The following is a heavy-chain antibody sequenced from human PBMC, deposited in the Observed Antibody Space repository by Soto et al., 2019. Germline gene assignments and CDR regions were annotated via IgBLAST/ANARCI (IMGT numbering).Heavy chain of an antibody. Sequence: SETLSLTCTVSGGSISSGGYYWSWIRQHPGRGLEWIGYIYYSGSTYYNPSLKSRVTISVDTSKNQFSLKLSSVTAADTAVYYCARVEATDYYGMGVWGQGTTVTVSS. CDR1: GGSISSGGYY. J-gene: IGHJ6*02. D-gene: IGHD1-26*01. CDR2: IYYSGST. CDR3: ARVEATDYYGMGV. V-gene: IGHV4-31*03.